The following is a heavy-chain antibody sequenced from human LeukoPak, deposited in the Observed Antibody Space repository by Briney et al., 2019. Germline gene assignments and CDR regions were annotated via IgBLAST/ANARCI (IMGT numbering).Heavy chain of an antibody. D-gene: IGHD4-17*01. CDR1: GGSISTYY. J-gene: IGHJ4*02. CDR2: IQYRGNA. Sequence: PSETLSLTCTVPGGSISTYYWTWIRQPPGKGLGWIGYIQYRGNADYNPSLKSRVTISVDTSNNQCSLRLSSVTAADTAMYYCARVGSLTTFDWGQGTLVTVSS. V-gene: IGHV4-59*01. CDR3: ARVGSLTTFD.